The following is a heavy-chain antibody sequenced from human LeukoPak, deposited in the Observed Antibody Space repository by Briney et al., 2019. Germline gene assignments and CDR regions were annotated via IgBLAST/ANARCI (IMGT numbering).Heavy chain of an antibody. V-gene: IGHV3-23*01. J-gene: IGHJ6*02. CDR3: AKYVGQSGSNYYGLDV. Sequence: GGSLRLSCVVSGFTFSSYAMNWVGQAPGKGLEWVSGITASGGSTYYTDSVKGRFTISRDNSKNTLFMQMNSLRDEDTALYYCAKYVGQSGSNYYGLDVWGQGTAVTVSS. CDR2: ITASGGST. D-gene: IGHD1-26*01. CDR1: GFTFSSYA.